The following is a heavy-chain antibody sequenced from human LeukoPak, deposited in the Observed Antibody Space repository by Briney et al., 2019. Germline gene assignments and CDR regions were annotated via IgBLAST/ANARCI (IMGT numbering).Heavy chain of an antibody. CDR2: ISTGAGTT. CDR3: ARDRWSGNGNALQH. D-gene: IGHD3-3*01. V-gene: IGHV3-23*01. CDR1: GFIFSNYA. Sequence: GGSLRLSCVAPGFIFSNYAMSWVRQAPGKGLEWVSGISTGAGTTYYADFVKGRFTLSRDDSKDTLFLQMNDLRADDTAVYYCARDRWSGNGNALQHWGQGTLVTVFS. J-gene: IGHJ1*01.